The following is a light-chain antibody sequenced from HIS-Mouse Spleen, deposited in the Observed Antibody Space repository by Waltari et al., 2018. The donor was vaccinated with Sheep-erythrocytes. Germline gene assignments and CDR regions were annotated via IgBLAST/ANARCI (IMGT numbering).Light chain of an antibody. Sequence: QSALTQPASVSGSPGQSITIPCTGTSSDVGSYHLVSWYQQHPGKAPKLMIYEGSKRPSGVSNRFSGSKSGNTASLTISGLQAEDEADYYCCSYAGSSTPWVF. CDR2: EGS. CDR1: SSDVGSYHL. V-gene: IGLV2-23*01. CDR3: CSYAGSSTPWV. J-gene: IGLJ3*02.